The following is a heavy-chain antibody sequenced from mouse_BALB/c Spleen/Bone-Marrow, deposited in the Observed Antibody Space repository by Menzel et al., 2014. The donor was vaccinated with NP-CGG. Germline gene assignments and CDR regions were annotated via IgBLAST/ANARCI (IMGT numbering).Heavy chain of an antibody. CDR1: GYTFTSYV. V-gene: IGHV1-14*01. J-gene: IGHJ4*01. D-gene: IGHD1-1*01. CDR3: ARWGIIYYYGSSPYAMDY. Sequence: VQLKDSGPELVKPGASVKMSCKASGYTFTSYVMHWVKQKPGQGLEWIGYINPYNDGTKYNEKFKGKATLTSDKSSSTAYMELSSLTSEDSAVYYCARWGIIYYYGSSPYAMDYWGQGTSVTVSS. CDR2: INPYNDGT.